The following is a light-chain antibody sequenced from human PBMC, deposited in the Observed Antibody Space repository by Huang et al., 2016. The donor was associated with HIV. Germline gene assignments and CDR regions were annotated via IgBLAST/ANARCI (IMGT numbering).Light chain of an antibody. CDR1: QDISNY. CDR3: QQYDNLPPFT. J-gene: IGKJ3*01. Sequence: DIQMTQSPSSLSASVGDRVTITRQASQDISNYFNWYQQKPGRAPKLLIYDASNLETGVPSRFSGSGSGTDFTFTISSLQPEDIATYYCQQYDNLPPFTFGPGTKVNIK. V-gene: IGKV1-33*01. CDR2: DAS.